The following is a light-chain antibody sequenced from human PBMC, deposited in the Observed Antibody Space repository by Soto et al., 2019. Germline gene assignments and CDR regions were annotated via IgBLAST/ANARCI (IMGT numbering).Light chain of an antibody. Sequence: QSALAQPASVSGSPGQSITISCTGTSSDLGGYNFVSWYQHHPGKAPKLMIYQVSNRPSGVSNRFSASKSGNTASLTISGLQAEDEADYYCCSYTSSSTYVFGTGTKVT. CDR2: QVS. CDR1: SSDLGGYNF. CDR3: CSYTSSSTYV. V-gene: IGLV2-14*01. J-gene: IGLJ1*01.